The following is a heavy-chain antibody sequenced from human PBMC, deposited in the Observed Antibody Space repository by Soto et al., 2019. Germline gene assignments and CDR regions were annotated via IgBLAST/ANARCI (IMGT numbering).Heavy chain of an antibody. CDR1: GGTFSSYA. Sequence: QVQLVQSGAEVKKPGSSVKVSCKASGGTFSSYAISWVRQAPGQALEWMGGIIPICGTANYAQKFQGRATITADKSTSKAYMEVSSLRSEDTSVDYCAREEGYCSSTSGDKWNWFDPWGEGTLVIVSS. CDR2: IIPICGTA. V-gene: IGHV1-69*06. D-gene: IGHD2-2*01. J-gene: IGHJ5*02. CDR3: AREEGYCSSTSGDKWNWFDP.